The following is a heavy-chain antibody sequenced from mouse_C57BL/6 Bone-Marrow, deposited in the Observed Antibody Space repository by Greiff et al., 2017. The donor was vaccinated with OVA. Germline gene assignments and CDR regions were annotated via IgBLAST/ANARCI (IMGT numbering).Heavy chain of an antibody. CDR1: GYAFSSSW. D-gene: IGHD1-1*01. V-gene: IGHV1-82*01. Sequence: LQESGPELVKPGASVKISCKASGYAFSSSWMNWVKQRPGKGLEWIGRIYPGDGDTNYNGKFKGKATLTADKSSSTAYMQLSSLTSEDSAVYFCARSITTVVYWYFDVWGTGTTVTVSS. CDR2: IYPGDGDT. CDR3: ARSITTVVYWYFDV. J-gene: IGHJ1*03.